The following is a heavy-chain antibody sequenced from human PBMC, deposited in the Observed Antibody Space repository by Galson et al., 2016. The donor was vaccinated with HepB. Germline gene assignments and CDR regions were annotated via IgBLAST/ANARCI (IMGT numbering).Heavy chain of an antibody. Sequence: SVKVSCKASGYIFTRNGISWVRQAPGQGLEWLGWISTNSGSTNYAQKVQDRITMTTDTSTRTVYMELRSLTSDDTAVFYCARDANWNLVYWGQGTLVTVSS. CDR3: ARDANWNLVY. CDR1: GYIFTRNG. CDR2: ISTNSGST. V-gene: IGHV1-18*01. D-gene: IGHD1-1*01. J-gene: IGHJ4*02.